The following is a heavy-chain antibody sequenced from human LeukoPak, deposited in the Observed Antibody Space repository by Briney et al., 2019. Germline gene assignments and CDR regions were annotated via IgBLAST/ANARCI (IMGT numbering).Heavy chain of an antibody. V-gene: IGHV4-39*01. J-gene: IGHJ3*02. Sequence: SEPLSLTCTVSGVSISSSDYYWGWIRQPPGKGLEWIGSIYYSGRTYYNPPLKSRVSISEDTSKNQFSLKLSSVTAADTAVYYCARHRTAINRYGPYDAFDIWGQATMVTVSS. CDR1: GVSISSSDYY. CDR2: IYYSGRT. CDR3: ARHRTAINRYGPYDAFDI. D-gene: IGHD5-18*01.